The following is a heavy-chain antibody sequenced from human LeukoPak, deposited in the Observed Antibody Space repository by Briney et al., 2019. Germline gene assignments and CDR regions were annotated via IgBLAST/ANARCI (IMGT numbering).Heavy chain of an antibody. Sequence: LRASVKVSCKASGYTFSGSYIHWVRQAPGQGLEWMGRINPNSGDTNYAQKFQGRVTMTRDTSISTAYMELSSLTSDDTAVYFCARSAEHCNNGVCFTDYYMDVWGKGTTVTVSS. J-gene: IGHJ6*03. CDR3: ARSAEHCNNGVCFTDYYMDV. V-gene: IGHV1-2*06. D-gene: IGHD2-8*01. CDR1: GYTFSGSY. CDR2: INPNSGDT.